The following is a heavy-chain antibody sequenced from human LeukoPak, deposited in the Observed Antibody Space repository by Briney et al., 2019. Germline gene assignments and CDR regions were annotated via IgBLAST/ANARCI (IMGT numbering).Heavy chain of an antibody. CDR3: TTATSTMIAPYFDY. V-gene: IGHV3-15*01. J-gene: IGHJ4*02. D-gene: IGHD3-22*01. CDR1: GFTFSNAW. CDR2: IKSKTDGGTT. Sequence: GGSLRLSCAASGFTFSNAWMSWVRQAPGKGLEWVGRIKSKTDGGTTDYAAPVKGRFTISRDDSKNTLYLQMNSLKTEDTTVEYCTTATSTMIAPYFDYWGQGTLVTVSS.